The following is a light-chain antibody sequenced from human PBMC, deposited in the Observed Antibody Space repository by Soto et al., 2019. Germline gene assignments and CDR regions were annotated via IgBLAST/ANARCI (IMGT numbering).Light chain of an antibody. CDR2: AAS. J-gene: IGKJ5*01. CDR1: QVISTY. V-gene: IGKV1-9*01. Sequence: DIQFTQSPAFLSASAADRVTITCRASQVISTYLAWYQQKPGKAPKRLIYAASTLQCGVPARFSGSRSGTEFTLTISSLQPEDFATYYCKQLTRYPITCGQGTRREIK. CDR3: KQLTRYPIT.